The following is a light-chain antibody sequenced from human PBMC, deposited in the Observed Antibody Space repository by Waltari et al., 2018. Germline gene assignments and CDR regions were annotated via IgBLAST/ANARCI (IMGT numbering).Light chain of an antibody. V-gene: IGKV3-15*01. Sequence: EIVMTQSPATLYVSPGERATLSCRASQTVNANLAWYQRTPGQAPRLLIYDASKRATGIPARFSGSGSGTDFPLTISSLQSEDFGIYYCHHYNTWPQGTFGQGTKLDNK. CDR1: QTVNAN. J-gene: IGKJ2*02. CDR2: DAS. CDR3: HHYNTWPQGT.